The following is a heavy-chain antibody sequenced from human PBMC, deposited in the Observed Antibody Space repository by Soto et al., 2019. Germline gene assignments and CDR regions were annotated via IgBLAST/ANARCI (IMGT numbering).Heavy chain of an antibody. Sequence: EVQLLESGGGLVQPGGSLRLSCAASGFTFSNYAMTWVRQAPGKVLEWVSIITASGANTYYADSVKGRFTISRDNSKNTLYLQMNSLRAEDTAVYYCARVDRMSGFDPWGQGTLVTASS. CDR3: ARVDRMSGFDP. V-gene: IGHV3-23*01. CDR1: GFTFSNYA. D-gene: IGHD5-12*01. CDR2: ITASGANT. J-gene: IGHJ5*02.